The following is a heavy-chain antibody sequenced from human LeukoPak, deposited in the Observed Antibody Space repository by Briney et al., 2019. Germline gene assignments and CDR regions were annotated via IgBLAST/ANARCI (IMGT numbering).Heavy chain of an antibody. V-gene: IGHV3-23*01. CDR3: AKKGSAAGTAHAIDY. CDR2: ISGSGGST. D-gene: IGHD6-13*01. Sequence: GGSLRLSCAASGFTFSSYAMHWVRQAPGKGLEWVSAISGSGGSTYYADSVKGRFTISRDNSKNTLYLQMNSLRAEDTAVYYCAKKGSAAGTAHAIDYWGQGTLVTVSS. CDR1: GFTFSSYA. J-gene: IGHJ4*02.